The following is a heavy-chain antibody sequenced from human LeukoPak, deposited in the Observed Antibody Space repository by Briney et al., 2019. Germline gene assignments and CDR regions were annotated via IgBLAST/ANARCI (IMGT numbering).Heavy chain of an antibody. CDR2: INHSGST. D-gene: IGHD5/OR15-5a*01. CDR3: ARSGATVSTDWFDP. Sequence: SETLSLTCAVYGGSFSGYYWSWIRQPPGKGVGGIGEINHSGSTNYNPSLKRRVTISVDTSKKKFSLTLSSVTAADTAVYYCARSGATVSTDWFDPWGQGTLVTVSS. CDR1: GGSFSGYY. J-gene: IGHJ5*02. V-gene: IGHV4-34*01.